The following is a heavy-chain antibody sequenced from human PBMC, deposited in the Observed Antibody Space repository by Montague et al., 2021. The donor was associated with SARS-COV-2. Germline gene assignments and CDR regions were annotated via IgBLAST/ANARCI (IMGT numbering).Heavy chain of an antibody. Sequence: PALVKPTQTLTLTCTFSGFSLSTSGMCVSWIRQPPGKALGWLARIDWDDDKYYSTSLKTRLTISKDTSKNQVVLTMTNMDPVDTATYYCARMAMVRGVPLDYWGQGTLVTVSS. CDR3: ARMAMVRGVPLDY. D-gene: IGHD3-10*01. CDR1: GFSLSTSGMC. J-gene: IGHJ4*02. CDR2: IDWDDDK. V-gene: IGHV2-70*11.